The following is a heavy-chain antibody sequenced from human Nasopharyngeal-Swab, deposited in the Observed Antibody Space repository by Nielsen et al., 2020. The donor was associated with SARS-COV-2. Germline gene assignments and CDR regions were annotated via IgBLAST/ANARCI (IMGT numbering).Heavy chain of an antibody. CDR1: GCTFRTYA. Sequence: GGPLRFSCAAFGCTFRTYAFHWVRQPPGKGLEWVTFISSDGSNKYYADSVKGRFTISRDNSKNTVYLQVNSLRADDTAVYYCAKGTYDFQLLFCDYWGQGTLVTVSS. CDR2: ISSDGSNK. J-gene: IGHJ4*02. CDR3: AKGTYDFQLLFCDY. V-gene: IGHV3-30-3*02. D-gene: IGHD2-2*01.